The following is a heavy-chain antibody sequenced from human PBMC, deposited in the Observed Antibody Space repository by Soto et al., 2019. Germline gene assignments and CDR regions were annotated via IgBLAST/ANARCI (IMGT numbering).Heavy chain of an antibody. D-gene: IGHD3-3*01. CDR1: GGSISSYY. Sequence: PSETLSLTCTVSGGSISSYYWSWIRQHPGKGLEWIGYIYYSGSTYYNPSLKSRVTISVDTSKNQFSLKLSSVTAADTAVYYCARDRGYYDFWSGYVYYGMDVWGQGTTVTVSS. CDR2: IYYSGST. V-gene: IGHV4-59*06. CDR3: ARDRGYYDFWSGYVYYGMDV. J-gene: IGHJ6*02.